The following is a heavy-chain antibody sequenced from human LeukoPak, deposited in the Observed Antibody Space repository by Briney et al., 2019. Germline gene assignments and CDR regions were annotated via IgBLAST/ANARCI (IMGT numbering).Heavy chain of an antibody. CDR3: ARDHGGSYSY. D-gene: IGHD1-26*01. CDR2: ISGSGVST. J-gene: IGHJ4*02. CDR1: GFTFSSYA. Sequence: GGSLRLSCAASGFTFSSYAMSWVRQAPGKGLEWVSAISGSGVSTYYADSVKGRFTISRDNSKNTLYLQINSLRAEDTAVYYCARDHGGSYSYWGQGTLVTVSS. V-gene: IGHV3-23*01.